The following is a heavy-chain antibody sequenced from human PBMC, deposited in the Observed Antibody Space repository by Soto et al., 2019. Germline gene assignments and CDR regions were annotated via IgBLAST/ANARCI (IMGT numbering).Heavy chain of an antibody. V-gene: IGHV1-46*01. CDR3: ARSLRLGVYYYYYGMDV. CDR1: GYTFTSYY. Sequence: ASVKVSCKASGYTFTSYYMHWVRQAPGQGLEWMGIINPSGGSTSYAQKFQGRVTMTRDTSTSTVYMELSSLRSEDTAVYYCARSLRLGVYYYYYGMDVWGQGTTVTVSS. CDR2: INPSGGST. J-gene: IGHJ6*02. D-gene: IGHD3-10*01.